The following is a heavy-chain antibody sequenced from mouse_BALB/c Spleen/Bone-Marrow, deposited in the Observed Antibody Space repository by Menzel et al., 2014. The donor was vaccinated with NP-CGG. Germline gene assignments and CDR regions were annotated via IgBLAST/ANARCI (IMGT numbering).Heavy chain of an antibody. CDR2: IDTSDSYI. V-gene: IGHV1-69*01. CDR1: GYTFTDKW. D-gene: IGHD2-4*01. J-gene: IGHJ4*01. Sequence: QVQLQQPGAEFVMPGASVKMSCKASGYTFTDKWMHWVKQRPGQGLEWIGAIDTSDSYINYNQKFKGKASLTVDASSSTAYMHLSSLTSDDSAVYYCARGGHDFSLDYWGQGTSVIVSP. CDR3: ARGGHDFSLDY.